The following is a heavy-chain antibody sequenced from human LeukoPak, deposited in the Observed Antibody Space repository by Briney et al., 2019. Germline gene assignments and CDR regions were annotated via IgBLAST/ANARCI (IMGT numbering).Heavy chain of an antibody. CDR3: ARSFLSIAAAATDY. D-gene: IGHD6-13*01. CDR2: ISSSSSYI. CDR1: GFTFSSYS. Sequence: PGGSLRLSCAASGFTFSSYSMNWVRQAPGKGLEWASSISSSSSYIYYADSVKGRFTIPRDNAKNSLYLQMNSLRAEDTAVYYCARSFLSIAAAATDYWGQGTLVTVSS. V-gene: IGHV3-21*01. J-gene: IGHJ4*02.